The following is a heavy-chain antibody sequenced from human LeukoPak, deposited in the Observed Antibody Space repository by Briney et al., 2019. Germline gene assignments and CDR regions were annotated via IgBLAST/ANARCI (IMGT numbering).Heavy chain of an antibody. J-gene: IGHJ4*02. V-gene: IGHV1-18*01. CDR2: ISAYNGNT. CDR3: ARDCSSTSCYINLDY. D-gene: IGHD2-2*02. CDR1: GYTFTSYG. Sequence: ASVKVSCKASGYTFTSYGISWVRQAPRQGLEWMGWISAYNGNTNYAQKLQGRVTMATDTSTSTAYMELRSLRSDDTAVYYCARDCSSTSCYINLDYWGQGTLVTVSS.